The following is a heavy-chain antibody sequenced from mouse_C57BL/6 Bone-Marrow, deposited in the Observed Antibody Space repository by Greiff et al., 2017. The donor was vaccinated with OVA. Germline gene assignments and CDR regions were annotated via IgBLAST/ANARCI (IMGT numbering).Heavy chain of an antibody. CDR3: ANHYHYAMDY. Sequence: VQLQQSGAELARPGASVKLSCTASGYTFTSYGISWVKQRTGQGLERIGEIYPRSGNTYYNETFKGKDTLTADKSSSTAYMELRSLTSEDSAVYFCANHYHYAMDYWGQGTSVTVSS. CDR2: IYPRSGNT. J-gene: IGHJ4*01. D-gene: IGHD1-2*01. CDR1: GYTFTSYG. V-gene: IGHV1-81*01.